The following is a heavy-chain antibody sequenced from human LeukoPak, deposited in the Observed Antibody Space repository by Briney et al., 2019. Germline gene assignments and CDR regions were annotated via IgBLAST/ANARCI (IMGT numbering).Heavy chain of an antibody. J-gene: IGHJ4*02. D-gene: IGHD2-2*01. CDR3: VSFYETY. CDR1: GNYW. V-gene: IGHV3-74*01. CDR2: INSDGSWT. Sequence: GGSLRLSCAASGNYWMHWVRQAPGKGLVWVSHINSDGSWTSYADSVKGRFTISKDNAKNTVYRQINNLRAEDTSVYYCVSFYETYWGRGTLVTVSS.